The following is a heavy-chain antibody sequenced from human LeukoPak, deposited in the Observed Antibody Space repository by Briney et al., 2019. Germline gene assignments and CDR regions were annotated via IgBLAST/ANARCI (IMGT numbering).Heavy chain of an antibody. CDR1: GYDFTGYI. D-gene: IGHD4-17*01. CDR2: INPNSGGT. Sequence: APVKVSCTASGYDFTGYIMHWVRQAPGQGLEWMGCINPNSGGTNYAQNFQGRVTMTRDTSINTAYMELSSLSSDDTAVYYCEGRLSTVTTSDAFDIWGQGTMVTVSS. CDR3: EGRLSTVTTSDAFDI. J-gene: IGHJ3*02. V-gene: IGHV1-2*02.